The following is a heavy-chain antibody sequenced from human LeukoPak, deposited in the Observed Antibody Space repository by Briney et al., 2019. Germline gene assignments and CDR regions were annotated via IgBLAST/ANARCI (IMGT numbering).Heavy chain of an antibody. D-gene: IGHD4-17*01. CDR1: GFTVSSNY. CDR3: ARDYYGDSLYGGVDY. Sequence: GGSLRLSCAASGFTVSSNYMSWVRQAPGKGLEWVSVIYSCGSTYYADSVKGRFTISRDNSKNTLYLQMNSLRAEDTAVYYCARDYYGDSLYGGVDYWGQGTLVTVSS. J-gene: IGHJ4*02. V-gene: IGHV3-66*03. CDR2: IYSCGST.